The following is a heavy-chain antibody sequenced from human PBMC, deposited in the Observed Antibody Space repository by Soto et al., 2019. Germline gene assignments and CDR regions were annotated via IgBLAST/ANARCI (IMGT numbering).Heavy chain of an antibody. D-gene: IGHD6-19*01. CDR2: ISYDGSNK. CDR1: GFTFSSYG. CDR3: AKDWDSSGWPEY. Sequence: QVQLVESGGGVVQPGRSLRLSCAASGFTFSSYGMHWVRQAPGKGLEWVAVISYDGSNKYYADSVKGRFTISRDNSKNTLYLQMNSLRAEDTAVYYCAKDWDSSGWPEYWGQGTLVTDSS. J-gene: IGHJ4*02. V-gene: IGHV3-30*18.